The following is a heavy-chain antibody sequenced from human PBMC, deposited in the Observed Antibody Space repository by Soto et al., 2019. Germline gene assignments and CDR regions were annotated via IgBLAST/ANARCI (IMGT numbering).Heavy chain of an antibody. D-gene: IGHD3-10*01. CDR3: ARGRVSYGSGSRVFDY. J-gene: IGHJ4*02. CDR2: INHSGSP. V-gene: IGHV4-34*01. CDR1: GGSFSGYY. Sequence: QVQLQQWGAGLLKPSETLSLTCAVYGGSFSGYYWSWIRQPPGKGLEWIGEINHSGSPNYNPPLKSRVTISVYSSKNQFSLKLSSVTAADTAVYYCARGRVSYGSGSRVFDYWGKGTLVTVSS.